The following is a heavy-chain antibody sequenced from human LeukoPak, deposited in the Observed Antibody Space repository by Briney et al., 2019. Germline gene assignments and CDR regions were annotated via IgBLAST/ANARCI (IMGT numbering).Heavy chain of an antibody. V-gene: IGHV3-74*01. CDR2: INSDGSST. CDR3: VRAGGYSYGPGGY. CDR1: GGSISSGGYY. Sequence: ETLSLTCTVSGGSISSGGYYWSWIRQHPGKGLLWVSHINSDGSSTDYADSVKGRFTISRDNARNTLYLQMNSLRVEDTAVYYCVRAGGYSYGPGGYWGQGTLVTVSS. D-gene: IGHD5-18*01. J-gene: IGHJ4*02.